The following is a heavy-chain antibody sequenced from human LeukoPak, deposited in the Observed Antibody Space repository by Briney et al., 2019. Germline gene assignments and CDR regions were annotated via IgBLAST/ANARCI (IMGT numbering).Heavy chain of an antibody. J-gene: IGHJ6*02. CDR3: ARGTSPRVSSEWIRFLEWSSSYYYYYGMDV. D-gene: IGHD3-3*01. CDR1: GGSISSGGYS. CDR2: IYHSGST. Sequence: PSQTLSLTCAVSGGSISSGGYSWSWIRQPPGKGLEWIGYIYHSGSTYYNPSLKSRVTISVDRSKNQFSLKLSSVTAADTAVYYCARGTSPRVSSEWIRFLEWSSSYYYYYGMDVWGQGTTVTVSS. V-gene: IGHV4-30-2*01.